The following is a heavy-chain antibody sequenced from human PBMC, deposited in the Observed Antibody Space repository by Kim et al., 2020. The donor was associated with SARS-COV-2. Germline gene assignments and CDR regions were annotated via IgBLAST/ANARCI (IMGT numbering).Heavy chain of an antibody. CDR3: TRVNPIAGGWSDAFD. V-gene: IGHV3-73*01. D-gene: IGHD6-19*01. J-gene: IGHJ3*02. Sequence: GGSLRLSCAAFGLTFSGSTLHWVRQASGKGLEWVGRIRSKANSYATAYAASVKGRFTISRDDSKNTAYLQMNSLKTEDTAVYYCTRVNPIAGGWSDAFD. CDR2: IRSKANSYAT. CDR1: GLTFSGST.